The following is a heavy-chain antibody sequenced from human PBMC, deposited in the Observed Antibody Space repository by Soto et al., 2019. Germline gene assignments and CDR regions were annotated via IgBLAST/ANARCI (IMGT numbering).Heavy chain of an antibody. D-gene: IGHD3-16*01. CDR2: ISDDGTKK. CDR3: VASGLSFDY. J-gene: IGHJ4*02. CDR1: GFTFSAYA. V-gene: IGHV3-30*09. Sequence: QVQMVESGGGVVQPGRSLRLSCTASGFTFSAYALHWVRQAPGKGREWLAVISDDGTKKEYRDSVKCRFAISRDNSENTLSLQMNRLREEDSAVYHCVASGLSFDYWGQGTLVTVSS.